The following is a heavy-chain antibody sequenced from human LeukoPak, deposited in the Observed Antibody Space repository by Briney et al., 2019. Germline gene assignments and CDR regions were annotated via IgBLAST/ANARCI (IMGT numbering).Heavy chain of an antibody. CDR1: GYKFISYW. Sequence: GESLKISCQISGYKFISYWIGWVRQMPGKGLEWMGIIFPGDSDTRYSPSFEGQVTISADRSNNTAYLQWRSLEASDTAIYYCARRIFGGGGYAFDIWGQGTVVTVSS. D-gene: IGHD3-16*01. CDR3: ARRIFGGGGYAFDI. CDR2: IFPGDSDT. V-gene: IGHV5-51*01. J-gene: IGHJ3*02.